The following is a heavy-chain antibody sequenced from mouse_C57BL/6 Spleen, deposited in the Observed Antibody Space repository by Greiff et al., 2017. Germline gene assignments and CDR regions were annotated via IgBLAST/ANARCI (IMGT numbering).Heavy chain of an antibody. CDR2: ISSGSSTI. D-gene: IGHD2-3*01. V-gene: IGHV5-17*01. Sequence: EVMLVESGGGLVKPGGSLKLSCAASGFTFSDYGMHWVRQAPEKGLEWVAYISSGSSTIYYADTVKGRFTISRDNAKNTLFLQMTSLRSEDTAMYYCARGVYDGYYVPFAYWGQGTLVTVSA. CDR3: ARGVYDGYYVPFAY. J-gene: IGHJ3*01. CDR1: GFTFSDYG.